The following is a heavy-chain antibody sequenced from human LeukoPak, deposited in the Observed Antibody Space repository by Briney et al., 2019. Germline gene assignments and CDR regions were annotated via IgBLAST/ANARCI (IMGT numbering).Heavy chain of an antibody. J-gene: IGHJ3*02. D-gene: IGHD3-10*01. CDR3: ARRPESFSRSGDAFDI. Sequence: SVKVSCKASGGTFSSYAISWVRQAPGQGLEWMGGIIPIFGTANYAQKFQGRVTMTRNTSISTAYMELSSLRSEDTAVYYCARRPESFSRSGDAFDIWGQGTMVTVSS. V-gene: IGHV1-69*05. CDR2: IIPIFGTA. CDR1: GGTFSSYA.